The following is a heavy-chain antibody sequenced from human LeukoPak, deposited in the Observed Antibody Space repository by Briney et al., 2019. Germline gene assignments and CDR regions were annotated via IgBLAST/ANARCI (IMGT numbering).Heavy chain of an antibody. D-gene: IGHD3-10*01. J-gene: IGHJ4*02. CDR2: IYYSGST. CDR3: ARGTMVRGVSFDY. CDR1: GGSISSSSYY. Sequence: LETLSLTCTVSGGSISSSSYYWGWIRQPPGKGLEWIGSIYYSGSTYYNPSLKSRVTISVDTSKNQFSLKLSSVTAADTAVYYCARGTMVRGVSFDYWGQGTLVTVSS. V-gene: IGHV4-39*01.